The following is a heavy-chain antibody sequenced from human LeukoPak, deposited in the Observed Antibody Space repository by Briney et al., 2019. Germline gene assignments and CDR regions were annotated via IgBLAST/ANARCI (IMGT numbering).Heavy chain of an antibody. CDR2: FDPEDGET. J-gene: IGHJ6*03. D-gene: IGHD6-13*01. Sequence: ASVKVSCKVSGYTLTELSMHWVRQAPGKGLEWMGGFDPEDGETIYAQKFQGRVTMTEDTSTDTVYMELSSLRSEDTAVYYCARDGAAASGPGSYYYMDVWGKGTTVTISS. CDR1: GYTLTELS. V-gene: IGHV1-24*01. CDR3: ARDGAAASGPGSYYYMDV.